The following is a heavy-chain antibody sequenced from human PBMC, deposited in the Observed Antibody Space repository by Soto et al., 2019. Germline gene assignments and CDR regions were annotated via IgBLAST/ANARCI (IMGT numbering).Heavy chain of an antibody. D-gene: IGHD3-22*01. Sequence: QVQLVESGGGVVQPGSSLKLSCAASGFTFSRYGMHWVRQAPGKGLQWVAVIWSDGSNEGYADSVKGRFTISRDNSKNTLYLQMNSLRAEDTAVYYCAKDLGMIVDYWGQGTLVTVSS. J-gene: IGHJ4*02. CDR2: IWSDGSNE. CDR1: GFTFSRYG. CDR3: AKDLGMIVDY. V-gene: IGHV3-33*06.